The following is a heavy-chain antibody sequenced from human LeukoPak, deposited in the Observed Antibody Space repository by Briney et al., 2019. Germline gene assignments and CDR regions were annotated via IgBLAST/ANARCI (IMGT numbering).Heavy chain of an antibody. CDR1: GFTFSNYW. CDR2: IKEDGSEK. D-gene: IGHD5-24*01. CDR3: AKGGDGYNYYFDY. J-gene: IGHJ4*02. Sequence: GGSLRLSCAASGFTFSNYWMSWVRQAPGKGLEWVANIKEDGSEKYYVDAVKGRFTISRDNAKNTLYLQMNSLRAEDTAVYYCAKGGDGYNYYFDYWGQETLVTVSS. V-gene: IGHV3-7*03.